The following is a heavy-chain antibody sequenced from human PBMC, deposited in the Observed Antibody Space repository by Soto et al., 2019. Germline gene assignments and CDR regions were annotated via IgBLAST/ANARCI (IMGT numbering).Heavy chain of an antibody. CDR2: IIPILGIA. J-gene: IGHJ4*02. V-gene: IGHV1-69*02. D-gene: IGHD5-12*01. CDR1: GGTFSSYT. CDR3: ARGFRDGYNQAIVY. Sequence: QVQLVQSGAEVKKPGSSVKVSCKASGGTFSSYTISWVRQAPGQGLEWMGRIIPILGIANYAQKFQGRVTITADISTSTAYMELSSLRSEDTAVYYCARGFRDGYNQAIVYWGQGTLVTVSS.